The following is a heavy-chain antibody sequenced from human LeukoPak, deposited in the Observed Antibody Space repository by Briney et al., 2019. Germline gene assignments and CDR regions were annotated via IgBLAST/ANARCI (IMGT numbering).Heavy chain of an antibody. J-gene: IGHJ4*02. CDR3: ARGRRYIGYNDY. CDR2: ISSSSSTI. CDR1: GFTFSSYE. D-gene: IGHD5-12*01. V-gene: IGHV3-48*02. Sequence: GGSLRLSCAASGFTFSSYEMNWVRQAPGKGLEWVSYISSSSSTIHYADSVKGRFTISRDNAKNSLYLQMDSLRDEDTAVYYCARGRRYIGYNDYWGQGTLVTVSS.